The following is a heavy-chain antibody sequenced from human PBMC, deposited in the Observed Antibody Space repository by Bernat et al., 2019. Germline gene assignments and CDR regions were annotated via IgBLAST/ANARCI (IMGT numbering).Heavy chain of an antibody. J-gene: IGHJ3*02. CDR2: IWYDGSNQ. CDR3: AREAMGGEGPFDI. V-gene: IGHV3-33*01. Sequence: VKMVESGGGVVQPGRSLRLSCAASGFTFNSHGMHWVRQTPGKGLEWVAVIWYDGSNQYYADSVKGRFTISRDNSKNTVNLQMNSLRAEDTAVYYCAREAMGGEGPFDIWGQGTTVTVSS. CDR1: GFTFNSHG. D-gene: IGHD2-21*01.